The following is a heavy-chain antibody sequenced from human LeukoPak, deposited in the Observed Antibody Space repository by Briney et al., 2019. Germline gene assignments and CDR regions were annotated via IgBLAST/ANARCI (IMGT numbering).Heavy chain of an antibody. V-gene: IGHV5-51*01. J-gene: IGHJ4*02. CDR3: ARHPGLSSGYLDY. Sequence: KDGESLKISCEGSGYSFATYWIAWVRRMPGKGLEWMGIIYPGNSDTRYSPSFQGQVTISADKSITTAYLEWSSLKASDTAMYYCARHPGLSSGYLDYWGQGIQLTVSS. D-gene: IGHD3-3*01. CDR2: IYPGNSDT. CDR1: GYSFATYW.